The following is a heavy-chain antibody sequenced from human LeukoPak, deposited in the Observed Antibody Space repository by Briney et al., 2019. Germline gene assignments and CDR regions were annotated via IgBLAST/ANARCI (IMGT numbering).Heavy chain of an antibody. V-gene: IGHV3-21*01. Sequence: PGGSLRLSCAASGFTLSSYSMNWVRQAPGKGLEWVSSISSSSSYIYYADSVKGRFTISRDNAKNSLYLQMNSLRAEDTAVYYCARDFLDIVVVVATFDYWGQGTLVTVSS. J-gene: IGHJ4*02. D-gene: IGHD2-15*01. CDR1: GFTLSSYS. CDR3: ARDFLDIVVVVATFDY. CDR2: ISSSSSYI.